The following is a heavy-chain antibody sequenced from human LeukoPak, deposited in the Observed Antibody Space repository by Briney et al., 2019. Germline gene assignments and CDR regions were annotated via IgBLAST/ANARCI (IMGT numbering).Heavy chain of an antibody. D-gene: IGHD2-15*01. CDR1: GFTVSSNY. J-gene: IGHJ6*02. CDR3: ARDSARNYYYGMDV. Sequence: GGSLRLSCAASGFTVSSNYMSWVRQAPGKGLEWVSVIYSGGSTYYADSVKGRFTISRDNSKNTLYLQMNGLRAEDTAVYYCARDSARNYYYGMDVWGQGTTVTVSS. CDR2: IYSGGST. V-gene: IGHV3-53*01.